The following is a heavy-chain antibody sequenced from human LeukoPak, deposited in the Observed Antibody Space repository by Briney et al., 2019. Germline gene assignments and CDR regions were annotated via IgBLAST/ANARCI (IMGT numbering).Heavy chain of an antibody. CDR1: GYTFTIYD. J-gene: IGHJ4*02. CDR2: MNPNSGNT. Sequence: ASVKVSFTASGYTFTIYDINWVRQATGQGLEWMGWMNPNSGNTGYAQKFQGRVTMTRNTSISTAYMELSSLRSEDTAVYYCARGDLATIVPFDYWGQGTLVTVSS. V-gene: IGHV1-8*01. D-gene: IGHD5-24*01. CDR3: ARGDLATIVPFDY.